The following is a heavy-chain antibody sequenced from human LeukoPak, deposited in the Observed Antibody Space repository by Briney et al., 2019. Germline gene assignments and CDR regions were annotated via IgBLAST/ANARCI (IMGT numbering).Heavy chain of an antibody. CDR2: IYYTAGS. D-gene: IGHD1-26*01. CDR1: GGSVTADNYF. V-gene: IGHV4-30-4*08. CDR3: GRGLRYSERYVVEY. J-gene: IGHJ4*02. Sequence: SETLSLTCTVSGGSVTADNYFWSWTRQPPGEGLEWIGYIYYTAGSYYNPSLKSRVTMSIDASTNQFSLKLNSVTAADTAVYYCGRGLRYSERYVVEYWGLGTLVTVSS.